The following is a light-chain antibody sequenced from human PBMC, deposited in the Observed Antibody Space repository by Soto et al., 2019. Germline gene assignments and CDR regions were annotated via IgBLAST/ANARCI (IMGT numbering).Light chain of an antibody. CDR2: GAS. CDR1: QSVSSY. J-gene: IGKJ2*01. CDR3: QQRSNWPPVYT. V-gene: IGKV3-11*01. Sequence: EIVLTQSPATLSLSPGERATLSCRASQSVSSYLAWYQQKPGQAPRLLIYGASTRATGIPARFSGSGSGTDFTLTISGLEPEDFAVYYCQQRSNWPPVYTFGQGTKLEIK.